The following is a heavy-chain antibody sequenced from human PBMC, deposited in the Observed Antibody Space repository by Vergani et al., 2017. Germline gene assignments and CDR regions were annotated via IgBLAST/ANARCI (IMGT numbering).Heavy chain of an antibody. Sequence: EVQLVESGGGLVKPGGSLRLSCAASGFTFSSYSMNWVRQAPGKGLEWVSSISSSSSYIYYADSVKGRFTISRDNAKNSLYLQMNSLRAEDTAVYYCAREHRGELLSDYGMDVWGQGTTVTVSS. J-gene: IGHJ6*02. V-gene: IGHV3-21*01. D-gene: IGHD3-10*01. CDR2: ISSSSSYI. CDR1: GFTFSSYS. CDR3: AREHRGELLSDYGMDV.